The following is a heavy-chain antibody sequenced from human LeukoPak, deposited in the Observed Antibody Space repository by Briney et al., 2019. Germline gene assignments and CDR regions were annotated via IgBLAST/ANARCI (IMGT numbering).Heavy chain of an antibody. V-gene: IGHV4-39*07. CDR1: GGSISSRSYY. CDR2: IYYSGST. CDR3: ARVTGYRIEDYFDY. Sequence: SETLSLTCTVSGGSISSRSYYWGWIRQPPGKGLEWIGSIYYSGSTYYNPSLQSRVTISVDTSKNQFSLKLRSVTAADTAVYYCARVTGYRIEDYFDYWGQGTLVTVSS. D-gene: IGHD6-13*01. J-gene: IGHJ4*02.